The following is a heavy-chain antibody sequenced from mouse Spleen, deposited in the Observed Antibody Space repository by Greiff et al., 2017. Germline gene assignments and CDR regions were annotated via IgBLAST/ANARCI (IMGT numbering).Heavy chain of an antibody. CDR2: INPENGDT. CDR1: GFNIKDDY. CDR3: TRIAMDY. J-gene: IGHJ4*01. Sequence: VQLQQSGAELVRPGASVKLSCTASGFNIKDDYMHWVKQRPEQGLEWIGWINPENGDTEYASKFQGKATITADTSSNTAYLQLSSLTSEDTAVYYCTRIAMDYWGQGTSVTVSS. V-gene: IGHV14-4*01.